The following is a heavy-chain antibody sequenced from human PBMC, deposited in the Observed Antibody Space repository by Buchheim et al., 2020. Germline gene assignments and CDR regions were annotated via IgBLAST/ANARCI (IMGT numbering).Heavy chain of an antibody. Sequence: DVQLVESGGGLVQPGGSLRLSCAASGFTFSGYWMHWVRQAPGKGLVWVARIYIDGTTTTYADSVRGRFTIPRDNAKNTLPLQMNSLRVEDTAVYYCARDSYYYDSSGLIDYWGQGTL. V-gene: IGHV3-74*01. J-gene: IGHJ4*02. CDR2: IYIDGTTT. CDR3: ARDSYYYDSSGLIDY. D-gene: IGHD3-22*01. CDR1: GFTFSGYW.